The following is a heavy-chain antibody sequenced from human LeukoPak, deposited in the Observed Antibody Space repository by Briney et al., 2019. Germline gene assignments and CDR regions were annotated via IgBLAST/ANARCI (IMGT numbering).Heavy chain of an antibody. V-gene: IGHV1-8*01. D-gene: IGHD4-17*01. CDR3: ARDIYGDQNY. Sequence: ASVKVSCKASGYTFTSSDVNWVRQAPGQGLEWMGWMNPNSGNKGYAQKFQGRVTMTRNTSISTAYMELSSLRSEDTAVYYCARDIYGDQNYWGQGTLVTVSS. CDR2: MNPNSGNK. CDR1: GYTFTSSD. J-gene: IGHJ4*02.